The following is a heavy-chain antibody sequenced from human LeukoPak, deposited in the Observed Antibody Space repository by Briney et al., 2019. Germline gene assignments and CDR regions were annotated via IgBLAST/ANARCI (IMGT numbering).Heavy chain of an antibody. V-gene: IGHV1-69*05. CDR3: ARDLKPAGTSFDY. J-gene: IGHJ4*02. D-gene: IGHD6-13*01. Sequence: SVKVSCKASGGTFNNYTISWVRQAPGQGLEWMGGIIPIFGTANYAQKFQGRVTMTRDMSTSTVYMELSSLRSEDTAVYYCARDLKPAGTSFDYWGQGTLVTVSS. CDR1: GGTFNNYT. CDR2: IIPIFGTA.